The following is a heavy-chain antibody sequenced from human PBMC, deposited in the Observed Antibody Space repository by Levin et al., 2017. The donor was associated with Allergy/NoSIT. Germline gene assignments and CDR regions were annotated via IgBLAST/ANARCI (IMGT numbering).Heavy chain of an antibody. D-gene: IGHD6-13*01. CDR3: STAWLLHSSSWYGGY. CDR2: IKSKTDGGTA. V-gene: IGHV3-15*01. CDR1: GFSFSNAW. J-gene: IGHJ4*02. Sequence: ETLSLTCAASGFSFSNAWMSWARQAPGKGLEWVGRIKSKTDGGTADYAAPVKGRFTISRDDSKNTLYLQMDSLKSEDTAVYYCSTAWLLHSSSWYGGYWGQGTLVTVSS.